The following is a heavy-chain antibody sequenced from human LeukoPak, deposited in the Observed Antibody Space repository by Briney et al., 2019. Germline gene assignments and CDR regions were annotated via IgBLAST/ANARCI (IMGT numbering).Heavy chain of an antibody. CDR2: TSISSSYI. J-gene: IGHJ3*01. CDR3: ARPYPGEPDAFDL. V-gene: IGHV3-21*01. CDR1: GFTFSSYR. Sequence: GXSLRLSCAASGFTFSSYRMNWVRQARGKGREWGSSTSISSSYILYADSVKGRFNISREKAKNSMYMKMNRLRAEDTVVYYCARPYPGEPDAFDLWGQGTMVTVSS. D-gene: IGHD3-10*01.